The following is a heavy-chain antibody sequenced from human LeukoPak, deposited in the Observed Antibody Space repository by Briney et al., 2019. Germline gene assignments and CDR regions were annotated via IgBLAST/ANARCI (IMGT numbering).Heavy chain of an antibody. J-gene: IGHJ4*02. V-gene: IGHV3-23*01. D-gene: IGHD3-10*01. CDR2: ISGSGGST. CDR1: GFTFSSYA. CDR3: AKVPLHGSGSYSDY. Sequence: GGSLRLSCAASGFTFSSYAMSWVRQAPGKGLEWVSAISGSGGSTYYADSVKGRFTISRDNSKKTLYLQMNSLRAEDTAVYYCAKVPLHGSGSYSDYWGQGTLSPSPQ.